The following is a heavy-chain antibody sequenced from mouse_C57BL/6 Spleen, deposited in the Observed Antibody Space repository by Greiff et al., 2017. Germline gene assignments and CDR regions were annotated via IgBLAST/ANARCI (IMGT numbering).Heavy chain of an antibody. CDR2: IWSDGST. D-gene: IGHD4-1*01. Sequence: VKLQESGPGLVAPSQSLSITCTVSGFSLTSYGVHWVRQPPGKGLEWLVVIWSDGSTTYNSALKSRLSISKDNSKSQVFLKMNSLQTDDTAMYYCARGATGTRYAMDYWGQGTSVTVSS. CDR1: GFSLTSYG. V-gene: IGHV2-6*03. CDR3: ARGATGTRYAMDY. J-gene: IGHJ4*01.